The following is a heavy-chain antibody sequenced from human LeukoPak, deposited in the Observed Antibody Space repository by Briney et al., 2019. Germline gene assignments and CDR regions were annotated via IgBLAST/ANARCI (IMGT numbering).Heavy chain of an antibody. J-gene: IGHJ4*02. CDR1: GFTFSSYW. V-gene: IGHV3-7*01. CDR3: ARDPSSLRDSYDY. Sequence: GGSLRLSCAGSGFTFSSYWMNWVRQAPGKGLEWVANIKQDGSEKYYVDSVKGRFTISRDNAKNPLYLQMNSLRAEDTAVYYCARDPSSLRDSYDYWGQGTLVTVSS. CDR2: IKQDGSEK.